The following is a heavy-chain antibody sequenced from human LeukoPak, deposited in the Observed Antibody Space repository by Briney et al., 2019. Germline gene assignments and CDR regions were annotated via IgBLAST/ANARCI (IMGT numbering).Heavy chain of an antibody. CDR1: GGTFSSYA. Sequence: ASVKVSCKASGGTFSSYAISWVRQAPGQGLEWMGWINTNTGNPTYAQGFTGRFVFSLDTSVSTAYLQISSLKAEDTAVYYCARDGPFYYYDSSGYFNWFDPWGQGTLVTVSS. CDR3: ARDGPFYYYDSSGYFNWFDP. D-gene: IGHD3-22*01. V-gene: IGHV7-4-1*02. J-gene: IGHJ5*02. CDR2: INTNTGNP.